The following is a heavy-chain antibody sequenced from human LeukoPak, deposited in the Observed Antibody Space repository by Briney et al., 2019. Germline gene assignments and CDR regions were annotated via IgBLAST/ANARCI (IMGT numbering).Heavy chain of an antibody. CDR2: ISGSGGST. J-gene: IGHJ4*02. CDR1: GFTFSSYA. V-gene: IGHV3-23*01. Sequence: GGSLRLSCAASGFTFSSYAMNWVRQAPGKGLEWVSAISGSGGSTYYADSVKGRFTISRDNSKNTLYLQMNSLRAEDTAVYYCAKDPSPYCSSTSCYSAHFDYWGQGTLVTVSS. D-gene: IGHD2-2*01. CDR3: AKDPSPYCSSTSCYSAHFDY.